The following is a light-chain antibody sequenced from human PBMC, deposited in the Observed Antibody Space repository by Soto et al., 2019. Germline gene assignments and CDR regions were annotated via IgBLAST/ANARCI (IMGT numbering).Light chain of an antibody. J-gene: IGLJ1*01. CDR2: DVS. CDR1: SSDVGGYNY. Sequence: QASLTDSRSAPGSPGEPVAISCTGTSSDVGGYNYVSWYQQHPGKAPKLMIYDVSKRPSGVPDRFSGSKSGNTASLTISGLQAEDEADYYCCSYAGSYTFGVFGTGTKVTVL. V-gene: IGLV2-11*01. CDR3: CSYAGSYTFGV.